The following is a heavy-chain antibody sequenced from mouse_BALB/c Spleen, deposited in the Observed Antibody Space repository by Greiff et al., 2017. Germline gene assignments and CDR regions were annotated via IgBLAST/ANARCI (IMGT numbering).Heavy chain of an antibody. V-gene: IGHV5-4*02. Sequence: DVKLVESGGGLVKPGGSLKLSCAASGFTFSDYYMYWVRQTPEKRLEWVATISDGGSYTYYPDSVKGRFTISRDNAKNNLYLQMSSLKSEDTAMSYCARADWDGGNYYALDYWGQGTSVTVSA. CDR1: GFTFSDYY. J-gene: IGHJ4*01. CDR3: ARADWDGGNYYALDY. D-gene: IGHD4-1*01. CDR2: ISDGGSYT.